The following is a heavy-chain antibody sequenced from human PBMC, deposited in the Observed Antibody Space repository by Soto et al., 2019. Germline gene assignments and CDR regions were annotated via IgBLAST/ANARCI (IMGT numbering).Heavy chain of an antibody. V-gene: IGHV3-74*01. CDR1: GFTFSNYW. CDR2: VNSDGSSK. Sequence: EVQLVESGGGLVQPGGSLRLSCATSGFTFSNYWMHWVRQAPGKGLVWVSRVNSDGSSKTYADSVKGRFTISRDNAKNTLYLQMNSLRAEDTAVYYCGRGGEVWFGDPNWFDPWGQGTLVTVSS. D-gene: IGHD3-10*01. CDR3: GRGGEVWFGDPNWFDP. J-gene: IGHJ5*02.